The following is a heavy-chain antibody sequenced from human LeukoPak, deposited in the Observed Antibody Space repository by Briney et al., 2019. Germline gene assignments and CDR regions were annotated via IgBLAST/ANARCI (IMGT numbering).Heavy chain of an antibody. CDR3: ARDGISSSWASEGMDV. D-gene: IGHD6-13*01. V-gene: IGHV3-66*01. J-gene: IGHJ6*02. CDR2: IYSGGST. CDR1: GFTVSSNY. Sequence: HAGGSLRLSCAASGFTVSSNYMSWVRQAPGKGLEWVSVIYSGGSTYYADSVKGRFTISRDNSKNTLYLQMNSLRAEDTAVYYCARDGISSSWASEGMDVWGQGTTVTVSS.